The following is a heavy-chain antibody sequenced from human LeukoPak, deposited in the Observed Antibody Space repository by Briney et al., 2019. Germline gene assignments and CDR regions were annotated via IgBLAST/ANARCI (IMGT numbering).Heavy chain of an antibody. V-gene: IGHV3-30*04. CDR2: ISYDGSNK. J-gene: IGHJ4*02. Sequence: GGSLRLSCAASGFTFSSYAMHWVRQAPGKGLEWVAVISYDGSNKYYADSVKGRFTISRDNSKNTLYLQMNSLRAEDTAVYYCARAHYYDSSGYYLSPFDYWGQGTLVTVSS. CDR1: GFTFSSYA. D-gene: IGHD3-22*01. CDR3: ARAHYYDSSGYYLSPFDY.